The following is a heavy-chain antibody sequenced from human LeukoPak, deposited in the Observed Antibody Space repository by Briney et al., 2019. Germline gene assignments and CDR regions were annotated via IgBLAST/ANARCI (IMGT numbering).Heavy chain of an antibody. CDR1: GFTFSSYE. D-gene: IGHD3-22*01. CDR2: ISSSGSTI. V-gene: IGHV3-48*03. Sequence: GGSLTLSCAASGFTFSSYEMNWVRQAPGKGLEWVSYISSSGSTIYYADSVKGRFTISRDNAKNSLYLQMNSLRAEDTAVYYCARDGLGGIFGDYYDSSGFFPYYFDYWGQGTLVTVSS. CDR3: ARDGLGGIFGDYYDSSGFFPYYFDY. J-gene: IGHJ4*02.